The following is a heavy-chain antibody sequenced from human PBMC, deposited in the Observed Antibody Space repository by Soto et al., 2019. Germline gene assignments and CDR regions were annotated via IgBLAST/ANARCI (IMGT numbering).Heavy chain of an antibody. V-gene: IGHV4-59*01. D-gene: IGHD1-20*01. J-gene: IGHJ4*02. CDR2: IYYSGST. CDR3: ARCDNLSRQFDY. CDR1: GGSISSYY. Sequence: PSETLSLTCTVSGGSISSYYWSWIRQPPGKGLEWIGYIYYSGSTNYNPSLKSRVTISVDTSKNQFSLKLSSVTAADTAVYYCARCDNLSRQFDYWGQGTLVTVSS.